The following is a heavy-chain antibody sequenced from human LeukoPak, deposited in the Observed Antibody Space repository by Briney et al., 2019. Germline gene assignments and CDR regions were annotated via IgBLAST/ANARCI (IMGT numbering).Heavy chain of an antibody. CDR3: ASVGSYYYDSSGGFDY. CDR1: GGTFSSYA. CDR2: IIPIFGTA. J-gene: IGHJ4*02. Sequence: SVKVSCKASGGTFSSYAISWVRQAPGQGLEWMGGIIPIFGTANYAQKFQGRVTITADKSTSTAYMELSSLRSEDTAVYYCASVGSYYYDSSGGFDYWGQGTLVTVSS. V-gene: IGHV1-69*06. D-gene: IGHD3-22*01.